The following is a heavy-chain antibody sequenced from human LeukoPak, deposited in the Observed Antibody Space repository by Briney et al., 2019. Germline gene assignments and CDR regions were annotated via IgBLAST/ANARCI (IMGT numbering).Heavy chain of an antibody. CDR2: ISYDGSNK. CDR1: GFTFSSYG. CDR3: ATDAYSSSSWFDY. D-gene: IGHD6-6*01. V-gene: IGHV3-30*03. J-gene: IGHJ4*02. Sequence: PGRSLRLSCAASGFTFSSYGMHWVRQAPGKGLEWVAVISYDGSNKYYADSVKSRFTISRDNSKNTLYLQMNSLRAEDTAVYYCATDAYSSSSWFDYWGQGTLVTVSS.